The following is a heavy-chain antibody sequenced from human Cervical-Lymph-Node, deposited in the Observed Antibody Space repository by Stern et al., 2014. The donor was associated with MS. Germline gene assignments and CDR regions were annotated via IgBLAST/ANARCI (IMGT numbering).Heavy chain of an antibody. V-gene: IGHV1-18*04. Sequence: VQLVESGADVKKPGASVKVSCKASSYTFSSYGIAWVRQAPGQGLEWMGWISGYDGDTNYAPKLQGRVTLTTDPSTRTAYMEIRSLRFDDTAVYYCARAYYYSYGLDVWGQGTTVTVSS. CDR1: SYTFSSYG. J-gene: IGHJ6*02. CDR2: ISGYDGDT. CDR3: ARAYYYSYGLDV.